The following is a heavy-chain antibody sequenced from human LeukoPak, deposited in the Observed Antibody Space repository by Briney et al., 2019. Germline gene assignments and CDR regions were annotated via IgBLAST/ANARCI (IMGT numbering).Heavy chain of an antibody. J-gene: IGHJ5*02. Sequence: QSGGSLRLSCAASGFTFSSYAMSWVRQAPGKGLEWVSAISGSGGSTYYADSVKGRCTISTDNSKNTLYLQMNSLRAEDTAVYYCAKSTIRGLVQWFDPWGEGTLVTVSS. CDR3: AKSTIRGLVQWFDP. CDR1: GFTFSSYA. V-gene: IGHV3-23*01. D-gene: IGHD6-6*01. CDR2: ISGSGGST.